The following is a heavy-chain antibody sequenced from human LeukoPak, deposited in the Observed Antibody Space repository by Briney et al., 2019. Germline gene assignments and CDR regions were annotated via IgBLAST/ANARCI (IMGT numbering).Heavy chain of an antibody. CDR1: GFTFSNYW. Sequence: GGSLRLSCTASGFTFSNYWMTWVRQAPGKGLEWVSAISGSGGSAYYADSVKGRFTISRDNSKSTLYLQMNSLRAEDTAVYYCAKLTIVVVPAATDYWGQGTQVTVSS. D-gene: IGHD2-2*01. V-gene: IGHV3-23*01. CDR3: AKLTIVVVPAATDY. CDR2: ISGSGGSA. J-gene: IGHJ4*02.